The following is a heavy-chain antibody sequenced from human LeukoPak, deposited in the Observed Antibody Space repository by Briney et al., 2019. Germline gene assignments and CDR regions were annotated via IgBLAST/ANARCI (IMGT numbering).Heavy chain of an antibody. CDR1: GYTFTSYD. CDR2: MNPNSGNT. V-gene: IGHV1-8*03. Sequence: ASVKVSCKASGYTFTSYDINWVRQATGQGLEWMGWMNPNSGNTGYAQKFQGRVTITRNTSISTAYMELSSLRSEDTAVYYCARVHTVTHLYYYYMDVWGKGTTVTVSS. J-gene: IGHJ6*03. CDR3: ARVHTVTHLYYYYMDV. D-gene: IGHD4-17*01.